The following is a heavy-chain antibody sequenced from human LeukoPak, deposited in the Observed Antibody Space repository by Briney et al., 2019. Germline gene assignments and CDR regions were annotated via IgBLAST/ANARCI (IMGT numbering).Heavy chain of an antibody. Sequence: SVKVSYKASGGTFSSYAISWVRQAPGQGLEWMGGIIPIFGTANYAQKFQGRVTITADESTSTAYMELSSLRSEDTAVYYCARNRYSGYDWGYYYYYYYMDVWGKGTTVTVSS. CDR1: GGTFSSYA. J-gene: IGHJ6*03. CDR3: ARNRYSGYDWGYYYYYYYMDV. CDR2: IIPIFGTA. V-gene: IGHV1-69*13. D-gene: IGHD5-12*01.